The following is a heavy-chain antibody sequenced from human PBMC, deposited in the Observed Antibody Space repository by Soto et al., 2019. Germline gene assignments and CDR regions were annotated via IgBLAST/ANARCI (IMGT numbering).Heavy chain of an antibody. Sequence: QVQLVQSGAEVKKPGSSVKVSCKASGGTFSSYAISWVRQAPGQGLEWMGGIIPIFGTANYAQKFQGRVTITADESTSTADMVLSSLRSEDTAVYYCARDGAYCDSQGEYYYYYYGMDVWGQGTTVTVSS. CDR3: ARDGAYCDSQGEYYYYYYGMDV. J-gene: IGHJ6*02. D-gene: IGHD4-17*01. CDR1: GGTFSSYA. CDR2: IIPIFGTA. V-gene: IGHV1-69*01.